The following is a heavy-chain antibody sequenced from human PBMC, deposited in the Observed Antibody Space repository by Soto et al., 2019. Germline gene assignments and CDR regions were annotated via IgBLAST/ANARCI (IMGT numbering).Heavy chain of an antibody. D-gene: IGHD3-16*01. CDR3: ATQSYDAYTGPNFQHYFDS. CDR1: GYSFTGYW. Sequence: RESLKISCKGSGYSFTGYWITWVRQKPGKGLEWMGRIDPSDSQTYYSPSFRGHVTISVTKSITTVFLQWSSLRASDTAMYYCATQSYDAYTGPNFQHYFDSCGRGTPVTVAS. V-gene: IGHV5-10-1*01. CDR2: IDPSDSQT. J-gene: IGHJ4*02.